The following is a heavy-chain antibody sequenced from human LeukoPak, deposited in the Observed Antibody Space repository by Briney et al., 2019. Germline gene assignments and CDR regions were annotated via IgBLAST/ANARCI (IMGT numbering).Heavy chain of an antibody. CDR2: IYYSRST. D-gene: IGHD2-2*01. J-gene: IGHJ4*02. V-gene: IGHV4-30-4*01. CDR1: GGSISSGDYY. CDR3: ARYLREIVVGLDY. Sequence: PQTLSLTCTVSGGSISSGDYYWSWIRQPPGKGLEWIGYIYYSRSTYYNPSLKSRVTISVDTSKNQFSLKLSSVTAADTAVYYCARYLREIVVGLDYWGQGTLVTVSS.